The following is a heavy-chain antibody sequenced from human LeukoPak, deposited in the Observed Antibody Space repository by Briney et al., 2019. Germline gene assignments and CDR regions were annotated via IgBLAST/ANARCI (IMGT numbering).Heavy chain of an antibody. CDR2: IWHDRSDTYGSNK. Sequence: QTGGSLRLSCAASGFMFSRSDIHWVRQAPGKGLEGVAVIWHDRSDTYGSNKYYADSVKGRFTISRDNSKNTVYLQINSLRVEDTAVYYCAKDGNCGGDCYGWFDPWGQGALVTVSS. J-gene: IGHJ5*02. CDR1: GFMFSRSD. CDR3: AKDGNCGGDCYGWFDP. V-gene: IGHV3-33*06. D-gene: IGHD2-21*02.